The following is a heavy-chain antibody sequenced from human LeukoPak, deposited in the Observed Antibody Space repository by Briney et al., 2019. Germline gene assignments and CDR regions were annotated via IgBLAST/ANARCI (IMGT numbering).Heavy chain of an antibody. D-gene: IGHD1-26*01. CDR3: AASRTVGHLFSY. Sequence: SETLSLTCTVSGGSISGRDYYWNWVRQHPGKGLDYIGSIYNSGSTSYSPSLKSRVTMSVDTAKSQFSLNLTSVTAADTAVYYCAASRTVGHLFSYWGRGTLVTVSS. CDR2: IYNSGST. V-gene: IGHV4-31*03. CDR1: GGSISGRDYY. J-gene: IGHJ4*02.